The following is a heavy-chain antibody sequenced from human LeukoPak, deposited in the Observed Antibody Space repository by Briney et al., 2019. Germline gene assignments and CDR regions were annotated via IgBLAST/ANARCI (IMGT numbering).Heavy chain of an antibody. CDR3: ARGAAAYYFDY. J-gene: IGHJ4*02. D-gene: IGHD6-25*01. CDR1: GGTFSSYA. Sequence: SVKVSCKASGGTFSSYAISWVRQAPGQGLEWMGRIIPIFGTANYAQKFQGRVTITTDESTSTAYMELRSLRSDDTAVYYCARGAAAYYFDYWGQGTLVTVSS. V-gene: IGHV1-69*05. CDR2: IIPIFGTA.